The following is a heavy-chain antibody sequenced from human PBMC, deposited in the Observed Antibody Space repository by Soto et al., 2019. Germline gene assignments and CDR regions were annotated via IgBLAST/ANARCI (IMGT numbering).Heavy chain of an antibody. Sequence: EVQLLESGGALVQPGGSLRLSCAASGFTFSGYEMSWVRQPPGKGLEWVSALSNSGDSTYYADSEKGRFTISRDNSKNTLYLQMIRLRVEDTALYYCAKGGWFDCWGHGTLVTVSS. V-gene: IGHV3-23*01. CDR1: GFTFSGYE. CDR3: AKGGWFDC. J-gene: IGHJ5*01. CDR2: LSNSGDST.